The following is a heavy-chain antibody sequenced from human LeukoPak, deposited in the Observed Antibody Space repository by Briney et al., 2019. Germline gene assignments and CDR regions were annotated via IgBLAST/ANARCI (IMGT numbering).Heavy chain of an antibody. CDR2: INPNSGGT. V-gene: IGHV1-2*06. CDR3: SRELVLDV. Sequence: ASVKVSCKASRYSFTGYYMHWVQQAPGQGLEWMGRINPNSGGTNYAQKFQGRVTMTSDTSISTAYMELSRLRSDDTAVYYCSRELVLDVWGKGTTVTVSS. CDR1: RYSFTGYY. J-gene: IGHJ6*04.